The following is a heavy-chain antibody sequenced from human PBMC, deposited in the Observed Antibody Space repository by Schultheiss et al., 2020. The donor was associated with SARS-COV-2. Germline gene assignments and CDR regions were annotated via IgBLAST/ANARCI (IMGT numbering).Heavy chain of an antibody. V-gene: IGHV4-61*02. J-gene: IGHJ4*02. Sequence: TLSLTCTVSGGSISSGSYYWSWIRQPAGKGLEWIGRIYTSGSTNYNPSLKSRVTMSVDTSKNQFSLKLSSVTAADTAVYYCAGGVAGLTYYFDYWGQGTLVTVSS. D-gene: IGHD6-19*01. CDR3: AGGVAGLTYYFDY. CDR1: GGSISSGSYY. CDR2: IYTSGST.